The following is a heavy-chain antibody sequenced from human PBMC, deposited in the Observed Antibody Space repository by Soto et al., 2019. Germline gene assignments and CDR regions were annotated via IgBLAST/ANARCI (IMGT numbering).Heavy chain of an antibody. V-gene: IGHV3-23*01. CDR2: IGGSGGTK. D-gene: IGHD3-16*02. Sequence: PGGSLRLSCAASGFIFSSYGMSWVRQAPGKGPAWVSGIGGSGGTKYYADSVKGRFTISRDNSKNTLYLQMNSLRAEDTAVYYCAKDTRLRLGDLSFDAFDSWGQGTLVTVSS. CDR1: GFIFSSYG. CDR3: AKDTRLRLGDLSFDAFDS. J-gene: IGHJ4*02.